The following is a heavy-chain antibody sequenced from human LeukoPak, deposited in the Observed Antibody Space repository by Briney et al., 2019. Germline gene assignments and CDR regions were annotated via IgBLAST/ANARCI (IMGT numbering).Heavy chain of an antibody. V-gene: IGHV3-48*01. J-gene: IGHJ4*02. CDR2: ISSSGSTI. CDR1: GFTFSTYG. CDR3: ARDDYGDGFDY. Sequence: SGGSLRLSCAASGFTFSTYGMNWVRQAPGKGLEWVSYISSSGSTISYADSVKGRFTISRDNAKNSLHLQVSSLRAEDTAMYYCARDDYGDGFDYWGQGTLVTVSS. D-gene: IGHD4-17*01.